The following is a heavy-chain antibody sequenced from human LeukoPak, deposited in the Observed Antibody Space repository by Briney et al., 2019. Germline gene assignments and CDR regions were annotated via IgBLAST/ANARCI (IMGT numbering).Heavy chain of an antibody. J-gene: IGHJ4*02. CDR2: INHSGST. V-gene: IGHV4-34*01. D-gene: IGHD6-13*01. Sequence: GKXLEWIXXINHSGSTNYNPSLKSRVTKLVDTSKNQFSLKLRSVTAADTAVYFCARTRSSWYRGGFDYWGQGTLVTVSS. CDR3: ARTRSSWYRGGFDY.